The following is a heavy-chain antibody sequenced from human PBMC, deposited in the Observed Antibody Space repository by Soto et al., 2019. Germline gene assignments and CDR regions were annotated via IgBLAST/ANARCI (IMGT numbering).Heavy chain of an antibody. Sequence: SETLSLTCTVSGGSISSYYWSWIRQPPGKGLEWIGNIYYSGSTNYNPSLKSRVTISVDTSKNQFSLKLSSVTAADTAVYYCARVRYCSGGSCLYYFDYWGQGTLVTVSS. CDR3: ARVRYCSGGSCLYYFDY. D-gene: IGHD2-15*01. CDR2: IYYSGST. J-gene: IGHJ4*02. V-gene: IGHV4-59*12. CDR1: GGSISSYY.